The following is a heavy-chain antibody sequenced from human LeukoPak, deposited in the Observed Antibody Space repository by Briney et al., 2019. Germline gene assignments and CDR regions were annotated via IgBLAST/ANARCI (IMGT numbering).Heavy chain of an antibody. J-gene: IGHJ4*02. CDR1: GFTFSSYG. CDR2: IRYGGSNK. V-gene: IGHV3-30*02. CDR3: AKKGIAAAETPY. Sequence: PGGSLRLSCAASGFTFSSYGMHWVRQAPGKGLEWVAFIRYGGSNKYYADSVKGRFAISRDNSKNTLYLQMNSLRAEDTAVYYCAKKGIAAAETPYWGQGTLVTVSS. D-gene: IGHD6-13*01.